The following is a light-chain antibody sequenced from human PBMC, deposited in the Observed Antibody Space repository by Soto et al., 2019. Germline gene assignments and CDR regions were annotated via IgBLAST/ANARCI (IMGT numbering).Light chain of an antibody. Sequence: EVVLTQSPATLSLSPGERATLSCRASQSVTKYLAWYQQKPGQALRLLIYDVSKRATGIPARFSGSGSETDFTLTISSLQPEDFATYYCQQSYSTPITFGQGTRLEIK. CDR3: QQSYSTPIT. CDR2: DVS. V-gene: IGKV3-11*01. CDR1: QSVTKY. J-gene: IGKJ5*01.